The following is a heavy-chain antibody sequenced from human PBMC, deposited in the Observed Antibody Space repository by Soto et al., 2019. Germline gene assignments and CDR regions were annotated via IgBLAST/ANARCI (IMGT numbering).Heavy chain of an antibody. CDR1: GGSFSGYY. D-gene: IGHD1-26*01. V-gene: IGHV4-34*01. Sequence: XGTLSLTCAVYGGSFSGYYWSWIRQPPGKGLEWIGEINHSGSTNYNPSLKSLVTISVDTSKNQFSLKLSSVTAADTAVYYCARASGSYGMDVWGQGTTVTVSS. J-gene: IGHJ6*02. CDR2: INHSGST. CDR3: ARASGSYGMDV.